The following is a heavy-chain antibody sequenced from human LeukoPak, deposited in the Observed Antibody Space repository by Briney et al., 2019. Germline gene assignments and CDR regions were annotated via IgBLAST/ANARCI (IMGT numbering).Heavy chain of an antibody. J-gene: IGHJ4*02. V-gene: IGHV3-74*01. D-gene: IGHD7-27*01. CDR3: TRDVWGNSDY. CDR2: INHDGTIT. Sequence: QSGGSLRLSCAVSGLPFSAYWMSWIRQVPGEGPVWVARINHDGTITHYADSVKGRFTISRDNGKNILCLQITSLRPEDAAVYYCTRDVWGNSDYWGQGTLVTVSS. CDR1: GLPFSAYW.